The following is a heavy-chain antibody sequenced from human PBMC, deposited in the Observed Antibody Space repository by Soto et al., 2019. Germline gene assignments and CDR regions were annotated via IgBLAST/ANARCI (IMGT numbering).Heavy chain of an antibody. CDR1: GFTFSSYA. D-gene: IGHD4-17*01. Sequence: SCAASGFTFSSYAMSWVRQAPGKGLEWVSAISGSGGSTYYADAVKGRFTISRDNSKNTLYLQMNSLRAEDTAVYYCAKTFSNRNSYRDGSMDSDYYGMDVWGQGTTVTVS. CDR2: ISGSGGST. J-gene: IGHJ6*02. CDR3: AKTFSNRNSYRDGSMDSDYYGMDV. V-gene: IGHV3-23*01.